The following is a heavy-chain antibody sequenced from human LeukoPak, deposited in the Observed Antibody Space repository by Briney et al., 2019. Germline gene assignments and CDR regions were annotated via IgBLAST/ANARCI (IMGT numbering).Heavy chain of an antibody. CDR3: AKEKDYGSGSFSFDY. Sequence: GGSLRLSCAASGFTFSSYGMHWVRQAPGKGLEWVAFIRYDGSNKYYADSVKGRFTISRDNSKNTLYLQMNGLRAEDTAVYYCAKEKDYGSGSFSFDYWGQGTLVTVSS. V-gene: IGHV3-30*02. J-gene: IGHJ4*02. D-gene: IGHD3-10*01. CDR2: IRYDGSNK. CDR1: GFTFSSYG.